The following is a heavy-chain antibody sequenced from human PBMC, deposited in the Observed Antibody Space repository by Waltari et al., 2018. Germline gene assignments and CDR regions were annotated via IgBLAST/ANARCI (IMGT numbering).Heavy chain of an antibody. CDR2: IYYSGST. CDR1: GGSISSYY. Sequence: QVQLQESGPGLVKPSETLSLTCTVSGGSISSYYWSWIRQPPGKGLEWIGYIYYSGSTNYNPSLKSRVTISVDTSKTQFSLKLSSVTAADTAVYYCARLTAAGTGWFDPWGQGTLVTVSS. V-gene: IGHV4-59*01. D-gene: IGHD6-13*01. CDR3: ARLTAAGTGWFDP. J-gene: IGHJ5*02.